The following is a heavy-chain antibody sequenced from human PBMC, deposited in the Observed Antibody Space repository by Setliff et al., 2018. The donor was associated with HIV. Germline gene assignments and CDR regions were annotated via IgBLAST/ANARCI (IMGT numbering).Heavy chain of an antibody. D-gene: IGHD5-18*01. CDR2: INPNGGST. Sequence: GASVKVSCKASGYTFTSYYIHCARQAPGQGPEWMGIINPNGGSTNYAQKFQGRVAMTADTSTNTVYMELSSLRSEDTAIYYCARGGPGSSFGYDWFDPWGQGTPVTVSS. V-gene: IGHV1-46*01. CDR1: GYTFTSYY. CDR3: ARGGPGSSFGYDWFDP. J-gene: IGHJ5*02.